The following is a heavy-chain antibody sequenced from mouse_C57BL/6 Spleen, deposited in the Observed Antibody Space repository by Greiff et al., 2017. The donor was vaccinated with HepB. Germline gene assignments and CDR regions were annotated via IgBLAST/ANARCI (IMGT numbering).Heavy chain of an antibody. V-gene: IGHV2-2*01. J-gene: IGHJ3*01. D-gene: IGHD1-1*01. CDR2: IWSGGST. Sequence: VQLKESGPGLVQPSQSLSITCTVSGFSLTSYGVHWVRQSPGKGLEWLGVIWSGGSTDYNAAFISRLSISKDNSKSQVFFKMNSLQADDTAIYYCARMSTTGFAYWGQGTLVTVSA. CDR1: GFSLTSYG. CDR3: ARMSTTGFAY.